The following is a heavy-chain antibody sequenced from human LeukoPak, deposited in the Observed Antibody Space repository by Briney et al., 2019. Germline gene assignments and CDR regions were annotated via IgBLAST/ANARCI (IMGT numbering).Heavy chain of an antibody. D-gene: IGHD2-2*01. Sequence: PSETLSLTCTVSGGSISSGGYYWSWIRQPPGKGLEWIGYIYYSGSTNYNPSLKSRVTISVDTSKNQFSLKLSSVTAADTAVYYCARGGSSSYSYWGQGALVTVSS. CDR3: ARGGSSSYSY. V-gene: IGHV4-61*08. CDR1: GGSISSGGYY. CDR2: IYYSGST. J-gene: IGHJ4*02.